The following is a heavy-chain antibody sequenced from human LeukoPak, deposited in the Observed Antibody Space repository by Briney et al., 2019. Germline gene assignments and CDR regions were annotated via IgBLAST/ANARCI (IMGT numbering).Heavy chain of an antibody. V-gene: IGHV4-4*07. CDR3: ARDQPLTHRYSHGCVDV. CDR1: GGSISSYY. J-gene: IGHJ6*04. Sequence: SETLSLTCTVSGGSISSYYWSWIRQPAGKGLEWIGRIYTSGSTNYNPSLKSRVTMSVDTSKNQFSLKLSSVTAADTAVYYCARDQPLTHRYSHGCVDVWGKGTTVTVSS. CDR2: IYTSGST. D-gene: IGHD5-18*01.